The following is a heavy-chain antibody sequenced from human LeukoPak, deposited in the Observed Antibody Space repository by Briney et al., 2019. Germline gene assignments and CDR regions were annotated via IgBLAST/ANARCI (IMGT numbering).Heavy chain of an antibody. V-gene: IGHV1-69*01. CDR3: ARGGGSPPKEFDY. Sequence: SVKVSCKASGGTFISYAISWVRQAPGQGLEWMGGIIPIFGTANYAQKFQGRVTITADESTSTAYMELSSLRSEDTAVYYCARGGGSPPKEFDYWGQGTLVTVSS. D-gene: IGHD3-16*01. CDR1: GGTFISYA. CDR2: IIPIFGTA. J-gene: IGHJ4*02.